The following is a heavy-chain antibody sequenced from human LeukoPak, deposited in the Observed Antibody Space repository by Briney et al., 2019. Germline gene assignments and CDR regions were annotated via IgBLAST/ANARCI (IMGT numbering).Heavy chain of an antibody. CDR3: ARNTCSGGSCYQDY. Sequence: SETLSLTCTVSGGSISSGGYYWSWIRQHPGKGLEWIGYIYYSGSTYYNPSLKSRVTISVDTSKNQFSPKLSSVTAADTAVYYCARNTCSGGSCYQDYWGQGPLVSVSS. V-gene: IGHV4-31*03. D-gene: IGHD2-15*01. CDR1: GGSISSGGYY. CDR2: IYYSGST. J-gene: IGHJ4*02.